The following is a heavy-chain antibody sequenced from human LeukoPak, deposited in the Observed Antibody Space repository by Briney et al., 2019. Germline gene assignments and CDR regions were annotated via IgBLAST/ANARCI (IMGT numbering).Heavy chain of an antibody. V-gene: IGHV3-21*01. CDR2: ISSSSSYI. J-gene: IGHJ4*02. D-gene: IGHD5-18*01. CDR3: ARDQILPGYSYGHDS. CDR1: GFIFSSYS. Sequence: GGSLRLSCAASGFIFSSYSMNWVRQAPGKGLEWVSSISSSSSYIYYADSVKGRFTISRDNAKNSLYLQMNSLRAEDTAVYYCARDQILPGYSYGHDSWGQGTLVTVSS.